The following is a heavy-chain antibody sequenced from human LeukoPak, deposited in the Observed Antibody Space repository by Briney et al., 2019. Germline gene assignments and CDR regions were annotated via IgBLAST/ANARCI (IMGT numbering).Heavy chain of an antibody. CDR2: INHSGSP. CDR3: ARGLQWAVIRY. V-gene: IGHV4-39*07. D-gene: IGHD6-19*01. CDR1: GCSISSSSYY. Sequence: PSETLSLTCTVSGCSISSSSYYWSWIPQAPGKGLVGIGEINHSGSPNYNTSLKSRVTISADTYQNQFSLKLSSVTAADTGVYYCARGLQWAVIRYWGQGPLVTVSS. J-gene: IGHJ4*02.